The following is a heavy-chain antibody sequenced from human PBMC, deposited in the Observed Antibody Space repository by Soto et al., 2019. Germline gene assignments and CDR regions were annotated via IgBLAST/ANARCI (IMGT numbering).Heavy chain of an antibody. Sequence: QVQLVQSGAEVKKPGASVKVSCKTSGYTFTSHYMHWVRQAPGQGLEWMGIINPNGGSTSYAQKFQGRVTMTRDTSTNTFYMELSRLTSEDTAVYYCARDHSHSSSYWWLDPWGQGTLVTVSS. CDR2: INPNGGST. CDR3: ARDHSHSSSYWWLDP. CDR1: GYTFTSHY. J-gene: IGHJ5*02. V-gene: IGHV1-46*01. D-gene: IGHD3-22*01.